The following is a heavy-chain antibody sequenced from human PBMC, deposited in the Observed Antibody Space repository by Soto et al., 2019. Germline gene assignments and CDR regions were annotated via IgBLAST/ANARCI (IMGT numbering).Heavy chain of an antibody. CDR1: GYTFTSYG. CDR3: ARDLGPYCSGGSCYLADP. V-gene: IGHV1-18*01. CDR2: ISAYNGNT. Sequence: ASVKVSCKASGYTFTSYGISWVRQAPGQGLEWMGWISAYNGNTNYAQKLQGRVTMTTGTSTSTAYMELRSLRSDDTAVYYCARDLGPYCSGGSCYLADPWGQGTLVTVSS. J-gene: IGHJ5*02. D-gene: IGHD2-15*01.